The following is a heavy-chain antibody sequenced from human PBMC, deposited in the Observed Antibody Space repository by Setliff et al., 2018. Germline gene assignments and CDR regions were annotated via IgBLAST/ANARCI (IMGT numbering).Heavy chain of an antibody. V-gene: IGHV4-31*03. J-gene: IGHJ3*02. D-gene: IGHD1-26*01. CDR1: GGSISSGGYY. CDR3: ARDRRIVGVRHAFDI. CDR2: IYYSGST. Sequence: LSLTCTVSGGSISSGGYYWSWIRQHPGKGLEWIGYIYYSGSTYYNPSLKSRVTISVDTSKNQFSLKLSSVTAADTAVYYCARDRRIVGVRHAFDIWGQGTMVTVSS.